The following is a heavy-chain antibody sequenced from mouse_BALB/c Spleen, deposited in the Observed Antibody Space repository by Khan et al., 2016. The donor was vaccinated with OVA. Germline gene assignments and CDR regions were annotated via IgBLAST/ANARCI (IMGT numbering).Heavy chain of an antibody. CDR3: ARDRIDY. J-gene: IGHJ2*01. CDR1: GYTFTSYW. V-gene: IGHV1-7*01. Sequence: QVQLQQSGAELAKPGASVKMSCKASGYTFTSYWMHWIKQRPGQGLEWIGYINPTSGYTDYNQKFKDKATLTADKSSSTAYMQLSSLTSDDPAVYYCARDRIDYWGQGTALTVSS. CDR2: INPTSGYT.